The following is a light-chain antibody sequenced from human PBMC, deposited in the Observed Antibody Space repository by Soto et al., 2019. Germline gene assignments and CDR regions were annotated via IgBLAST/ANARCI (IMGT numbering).Light chain of an antibody. CDR2: GAS. CDR3: QQCGSSPLT. CDR1: QSVSSSY. Sequence: IVLTQSPGTLSLSPGERATLSCRASQSVSSSYLAWYQQKPGQAPRLLIYGASSRATGIPDRFSGSGSGTDFTLTISRLEPEDFAVYYCQQCGSSPLTFGGGTKVDIK. V-gene: IGKV3-20*01. J-gene: IGKJ4*01.